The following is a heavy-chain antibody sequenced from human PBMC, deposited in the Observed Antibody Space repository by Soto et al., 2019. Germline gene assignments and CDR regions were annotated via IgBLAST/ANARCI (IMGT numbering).Heavy chain of an antibody. CDR2: IYPGDSDT. J-gene: IGHJ4*02. CDR3: ARLPTYSSSWTELDY. Sequence: GESVKISCXGSGYSFTSYWIGWVRQMPGKGLEWMGIIYPGDSDTRYSPSFQGQVTISADKSISTAYLQWSSLKASDTAMYYCARLPTYSSSWTELDYWGQGTLVTVSS. V-gene: IGHV5-51*01. CDR1: GYSFTSYW. D-gene: IGHD6-13*01.